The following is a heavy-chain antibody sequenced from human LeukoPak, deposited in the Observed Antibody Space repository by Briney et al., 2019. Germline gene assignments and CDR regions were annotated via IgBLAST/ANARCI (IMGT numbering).Heavy chain of an antibody. CDR3: ARRLGSSGYYYFDY. CDR2: IYYSGST. V-gene: IGHV4-59*01. Sequence: WETLSLTCTVSGGSISSYYRSWIRQPPGKGLEWSGYIYYSGSTNYNPSLKSRVTISVDTSKNQFSLKLSSVTAADTAVDYCARRLGSSGYYYFDYWGQGTLVTVSS. D-gene: IGHD3-22*01. J-gene: IGHJ4*02. CDR1: GGSISSYY.